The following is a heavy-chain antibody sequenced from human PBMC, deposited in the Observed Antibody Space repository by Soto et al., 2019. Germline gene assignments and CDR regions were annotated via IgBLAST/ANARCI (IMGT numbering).Heavy chain of an antibody. CDR1: GYTFTSYA. Sequence: QVQLVQSGAEVKKPGASVKVSCKPSGYTFTSYAMHWVRQAPGQGLEWMGWINAGNGNTKYSQKFQGRVTITRDTSASTAYMELSSLRSEDTAVYYCARGGSLYWYFDLWGRGTLVTVSS. V-gene: IGHV1-3*01. J-gene: IGHJ2*01. D-gene: IGHD1-26*01. CDR3: ARGGSLYWYFDL. CDR2: INAGNGNT.